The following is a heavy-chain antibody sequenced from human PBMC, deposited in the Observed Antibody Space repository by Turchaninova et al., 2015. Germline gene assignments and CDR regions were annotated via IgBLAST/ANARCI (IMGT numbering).Heavy chain of an antibody. CDR3: ARGAGWYGY. J-gene: IGHJ4*02. Sequence: QVQLQESGPGLVRPSETLSLPCTFSGGSMSNLYWSWLRQPPGKGLDWIAYVHYSGSTNYNPSLKSRATISVDTSRNQFSLNLSSVTAADTAVYYCARGAGWYGYWGQGTLVTVSS. CDR2: VHYSGST. D-gene: IGHD6-19*01. V-gene: IGHV4-59*01. CDR1: GGSMSNLY.